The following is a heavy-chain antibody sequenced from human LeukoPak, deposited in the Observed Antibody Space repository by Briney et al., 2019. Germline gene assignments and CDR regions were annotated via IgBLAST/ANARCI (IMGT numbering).Heavy chain of an antibody. CDR3: ARDFPPGQQLVRDGDY. CDR1: GFTFSDYY. D-gene: IGHD6-13*01. CDR2: ISSSGSTI. J-gene: IGHJ4*02. Sequence: GGSLRLSCAASGFTFSDYYMSWIRQAPGKGLEWVSYISSSGSTIYYADSVKGRFTISRDNAKNSLYLQMNSLRAEDTAVYYCARDFPPGQQLVRDGDYWGQGTLVTVSS. V-gene: IGHV3-11*04.